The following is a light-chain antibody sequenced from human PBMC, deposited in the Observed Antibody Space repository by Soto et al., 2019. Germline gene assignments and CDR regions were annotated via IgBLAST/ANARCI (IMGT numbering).Light chain of an antibody. CDR3: SSYTVSSTYV. CDR2: DVS. J-gene: IGLJ1*01. CDR1: SSDVGAYNF. Sequence: QSALTQPASVSGSPGQSIAISCTRTSSDVGAYNFVSWYQQHPGRAPKLIIYDVSNRLSGVSNRFSGSKSGNTASLTISGLQAEDEADYYCSSYTVSSTYVFGGGTKLTVL. V-gene: IGLV2-14*03.